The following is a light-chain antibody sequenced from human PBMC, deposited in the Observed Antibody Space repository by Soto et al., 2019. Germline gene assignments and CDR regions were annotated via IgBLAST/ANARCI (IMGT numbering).Light chain of an antibody. CDR1: QSISSW. J-gene: IGKJ1*01. Sequence: DIQMTQSPSTLSASVGDRVTITCRASQSISSWLAWYQQKPGKAPKLLIYKASSLESGVPSRFSGSGSGTEFTLTISSLQPDDFSTYYCQQYNSYSWTFRQVTEVEIK. CDR3: QQYNSYSWT. CDR2: KAS. V-gene: IGKV1-5*03.